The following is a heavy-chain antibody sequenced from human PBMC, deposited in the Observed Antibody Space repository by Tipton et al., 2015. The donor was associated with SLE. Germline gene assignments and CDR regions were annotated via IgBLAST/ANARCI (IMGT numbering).Heavy chain of an antibody. CDR1: GGSFSGYY. Sequence: TLSLTCAVYGGSFSGYYWSWIRQPPGKGLEWIGEINHSGSTYYSPSLKSRVTISVNTSKNQFSLRLSSVTAADTAVYYCARGPLNIDIPAAGVIDYWGQGTLVTVSS. CDR3: ARGPLNIDIPAAGVIDY. CDR2: INHSGST. V-gene: IGHV4-34*01. D-gene: IGHD6-13*01. J-gene: IGHJ4*02.